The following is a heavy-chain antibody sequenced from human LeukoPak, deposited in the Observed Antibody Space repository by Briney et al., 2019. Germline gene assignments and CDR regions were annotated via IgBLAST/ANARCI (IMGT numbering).Heavy chain of an antibody. D-gene: IGHD2-2*01. CDR1: GFAFNTYS. V-gene: IGHV3-64*01. J-gene: IGHJ4*02. Sequence: PGGSLRLSCAASGFAFNTYSMHWVRQAPGKGLECVSAISGVGGSTYYANSVKGRFTISRDNSKNTLYLQMGSLRPDDTALYYCAREQPAGSTDYWGQGTLVTVSS. CDR2: ISGVGGST. CDR3: AREQPAGSTDY.